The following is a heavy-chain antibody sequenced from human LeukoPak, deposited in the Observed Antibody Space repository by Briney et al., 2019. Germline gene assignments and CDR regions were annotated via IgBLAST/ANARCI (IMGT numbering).Heavy chain of an antibody. D-gene: IGHD6-6*01. V-gene: IGHV4-59*01. CDR2: IYYSGST. Sequence: SETLSLTCTVSGGSISSYYWSWIRQPPGKGLEWIGYIYYSGSTNYNPSLKSRVTISVDTSKNQFSLKLSSVTAADTAVYYCARDFNGYSSPSGGDWFDPWGQGTLVTVSS. CDR1: GGSISSYY. J-gene: IGHJ5*02. CDR3: ARDFNGYSSPSGGDWFDP.